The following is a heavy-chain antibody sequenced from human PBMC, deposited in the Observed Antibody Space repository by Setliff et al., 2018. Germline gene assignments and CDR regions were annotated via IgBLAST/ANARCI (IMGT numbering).Heavy chain of an antibody. CDR3: ASAGHSGSWFPFDAFHI. V-gene: IGHV3-21*01. CDR1: GFTFSTHS. D-gene: IGHD6-13*01. CDR2: ISRSSTYI. J-gene: IGHJ3*02. Sequence: PGESLKISCAASGFTFSTHSMNWVRQAPGKGLEWVSSISRSSTYIYYADSMKGRFTISRDNAKNSLYLQMNSLRAEDTAVNYCASAGHSGSWFPFDAFHIWGQGTMVTVSS.